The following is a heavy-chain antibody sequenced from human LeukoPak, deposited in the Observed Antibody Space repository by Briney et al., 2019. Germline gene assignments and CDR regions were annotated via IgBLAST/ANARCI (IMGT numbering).Heavy chain of an antibody. J-gene: IGHJ4*02. CDR2: IDPSDSYT. CDR3: ARHLSSITSCPTY. D-gene: IGHD2-2*01. CDR1: GYRFTSYW. Sequence: GESLKISCKVSGYRFTSYWINWVRQMPGKGLEWMGRIDPSDSYTKYSSSFQGHVTISADESISTAYLQWSSLKASDTAIYYCARHLSSITSCPTYWGQGTLVTVSS. V-gene: IGHV5-10-1*01.